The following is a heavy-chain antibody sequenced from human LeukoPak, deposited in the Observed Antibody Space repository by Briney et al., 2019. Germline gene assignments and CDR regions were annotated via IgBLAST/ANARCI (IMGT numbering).Heavy chain of an antibody. J-gene: IGHJ3*02. CDR1: GFSLSTGGVG. D-gene: IGHD1-14*01. Sequence: SGPTLVNPTQTLTLTCTFSGFSLSTGGVGVGWMRGPPGKALEWLALIYWKDDKRYSPPPKSRLIITKKTSKNQVLLTMTNMDPVDTATYYCAHDGTTFVTAFDIWGQGTMVTVSS. V-gene: IGHV2-5*01. CDR3: AHDGTTFVTAFDI. CDR2: IYWKDDK.